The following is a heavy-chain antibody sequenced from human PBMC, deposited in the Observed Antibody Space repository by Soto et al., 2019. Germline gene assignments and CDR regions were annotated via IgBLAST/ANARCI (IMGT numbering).Heavy chain of an antibody. CDR3: TRGPCGGDCYLAYYYYYGMDV. D-gene: IGHD2-21*02. V-gene: IGHV3-49*04. CDR2: IRSKAYGGTT. CDR1: GFTFGDYA. J-gene: IGHJ6*02. Sequence: PGGSLRLSCTASGFTFGDYAMSWVRQAPGKGLEWVGFIRSKAYGGTTEYAASVKGRFTISRDDSKSIAYLQMNSLKTEDTAVYYCTRGPCGGDCYLAYYYYYGMDVWGQGTTVTVSS.